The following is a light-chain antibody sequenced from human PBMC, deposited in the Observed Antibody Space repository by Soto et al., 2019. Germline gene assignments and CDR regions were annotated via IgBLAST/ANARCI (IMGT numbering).Light chain of an antibody. CDR1: QSLTSSY. V-gene: IGKV3-20*01. J-gene: IGKJ1*01. CDR2: GVS. CDR3: QHYGYSLWT. Sequence: ELVLTQSPGTLSLSPGETATLSCRASQSLTSSYLAWYQQRPGQAPSLLIYGVSSRATGIPDRFSGSGSGTDFTLTITRLEPEDFAVYYCQHYGYSLWTFGQGTKVDIK.